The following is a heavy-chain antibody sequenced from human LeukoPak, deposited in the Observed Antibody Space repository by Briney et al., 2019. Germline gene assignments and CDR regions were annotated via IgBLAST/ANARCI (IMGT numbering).Heavy chain of an antibody. CDR1: GYTFTSYD. CDR2: MNPNSGNT. CDR3: ATGGGATTNYYYGMDV. D-gene: IGHD1-26*01. Sequence: ASVKVSCKASGYTFTSYDINWVRQATGQGLEWMGWMNPNSGNTGYAQKFQGRVTITRNTSISTAYMELGSLRSEDTAVYYCATGGGATTNYYYGMDVWGQGTTVTVSS. J-gene: IGHJ6*02. V-gene: IGHV1-8*03.